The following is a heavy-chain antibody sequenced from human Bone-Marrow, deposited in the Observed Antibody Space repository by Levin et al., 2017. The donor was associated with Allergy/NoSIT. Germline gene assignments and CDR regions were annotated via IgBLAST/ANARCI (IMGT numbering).Heavy chain of an antibody. D-gene: IGHD6-13*01. CDR3: AKDRSSILRDHYMDV. J-gene: IGHJ6*03. Sequence: LSLPCAASGFTFRNYAMSWVRQAPGKGLKWVSGVSGSGANTYYADSVKGRFTISRDNSKNTLYLQMTSLRAEDTAVYYCAKDRSSILRDHYMDVWGKGTTVIVSS. CDR2: VSGSGANT. V-gene: IGHV3-23*01. CDR1: GFTFRNYA.